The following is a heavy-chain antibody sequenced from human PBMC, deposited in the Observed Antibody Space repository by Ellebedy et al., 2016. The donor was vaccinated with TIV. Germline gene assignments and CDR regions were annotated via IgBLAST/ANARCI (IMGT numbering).Heavy chain of an antibody. CDR1: GFTFSSYW. D-gene: IGHD2-8*02. Sequence: GESLKISXAASGFTFSSYWMTWVRQAPGKGLEWVANIKRYGSDEYYVDSVKGRFTISRDNAKNSLYLQMNTLRAEDTAVYYCARESSGSMGGVFDIWGQGTMVTVSS. V-gene: IGHV3-7*01. CDR3: ARESSGSMGGVFDI. CDR2: IKRYGSDE. J-gene: IGHJ3*02.